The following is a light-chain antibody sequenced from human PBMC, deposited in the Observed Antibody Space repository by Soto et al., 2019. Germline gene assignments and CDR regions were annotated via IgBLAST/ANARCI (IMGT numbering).Light chain of an antibody. CDR1: SSDVGGYNY. CDR3: SSHAGSNRVV. CDR2: EVN. Sequence: QSALTQPPSASGSPGQSVTISCTGTSSDVGGYNYVSWYQHHPGKAPKLMIYEVNKRSSGVPDRFSGSKSGNTASLTVSGLQAEDEADYYCSSHAGSNRVVFSGGTKLTVL. V-gene: IGLV2-8*01. J-gene: IGLJ2*01.